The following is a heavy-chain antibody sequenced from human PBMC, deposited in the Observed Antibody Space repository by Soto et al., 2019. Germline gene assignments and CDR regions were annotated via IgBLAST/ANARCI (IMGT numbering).Heavy chain of an antibody. J-gene: IGHJ4*02. CDR2: IKADGSEK. Sequence: GGSLRLCCVASGLTFRDHWMTGVRQAPGKGLEWVGNIKADGSEKFYMDSVRGRFSISRDNAKNSLYLQMNRLRVEDTAVYYCARDIGWYHLDYWGQGTLVTVSS. CDR1: GLTFRDHW. CDR3: ARDIGWYHLDY. D-gene: IGHD1-20*01. V-gene: IGHV3-7*03.